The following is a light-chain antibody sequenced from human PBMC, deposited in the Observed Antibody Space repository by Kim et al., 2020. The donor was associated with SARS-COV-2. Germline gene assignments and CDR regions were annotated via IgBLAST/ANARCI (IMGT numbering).Light chain of an antibody. J-gene: IGKJ1*01. CDR1: QSVNSK. CDR3: QQYNNWPPWT. V-gene: IGKV3-15*01. CDR2: GAS. Sequence: SPGERATLSGRASQSVNSKLAWYQQKPGQAPRLLISGASSRASGVPARFSGTGSGTEFTLTISSLQSEDFAVYYCQQYNNWPPWTFGQGTKVDIK.